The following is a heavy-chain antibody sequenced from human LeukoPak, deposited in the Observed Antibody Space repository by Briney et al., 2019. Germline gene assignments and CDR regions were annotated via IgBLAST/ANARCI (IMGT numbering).Heavy chain of an antibody. CDR1: GFTFDDYA. CDR3: ARTPSGSYRAFDI. CDR2: ISWNSGSI. Sequence: PGGSLRLSCAASGFTFDDYAMHWVRQAPGKGLEWVSGISWNSGSIGYADSVKGRFTISRDNAKNSLYLQMNSLRAEDMALYYCARTPSGSYRAFDIWGQGTMVTVSS. J-gene: IGHJ3*02. V-gene: IGHV3-9*03. D-gene: IGHD1-26*01.